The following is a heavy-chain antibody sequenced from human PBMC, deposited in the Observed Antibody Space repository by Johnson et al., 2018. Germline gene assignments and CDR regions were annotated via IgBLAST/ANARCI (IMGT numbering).Heavy chain of an antibody. CDR1: GYTFTSYY. V-gene: IGHV1-46*01. CDR2: INPSGGST. CDR3: AKDGEYESYYYYMDV. J-gene: IGHJ6*03. D-gene: IGHD2/OR15-2a*01. Sequence: QVQLVESGAEVKKPGASVKVSCKASGYTFTSYYMHWVRQAPGQGLEWMGIINPSGGSTSYAQKFHGRVTMTRDTSTSTVYMELSSLRSEDTAVYYCAKDGEYESYYYYMDVWGKGTTVTVSS.